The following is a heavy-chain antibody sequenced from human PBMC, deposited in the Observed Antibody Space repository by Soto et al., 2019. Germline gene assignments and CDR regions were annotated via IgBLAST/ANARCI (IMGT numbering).Heavy chain of an antibody. CDR3: ARSLPGTYGAFDL. CDR2: ISGDGSST. V-gene: IGHV3-74*01. CDR1: EFTFRSYW. J-gene: IGHJ3*01. D-gene: IGHD1-7*01. Sequence: PGWSLRLSCAASEFTFRSYWMHWVRQSPGKGLVWVSRISGDGSSTTYADSVRGRFTISRDNAKNTVYLQMDSLRAEDTAVYYCARSLPGTYGAFDLWGQGTMVTVSS.